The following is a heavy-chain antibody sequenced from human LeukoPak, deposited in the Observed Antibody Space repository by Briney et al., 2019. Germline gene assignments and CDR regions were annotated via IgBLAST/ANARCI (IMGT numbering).Heavy chain of an antibody. CDR2: IIPIFGTA. V-gene: IGHV1-69*01. CDR1: GGTFSSYA. Sequence: SVKVSCKASGGTFSSYAISWVRQAPGQGLEWMGGIIPIFGTANYAQKFQGRATITADESTSTAYMELSSLRSEDTAVYYCARGGPYYYDSSGYTPFDYWGQGTLVTVSS. J-gene: IGHJ4*02. CDR3: ARGGPYYYDSSGYTPFDY. D-gene: IGHD3-22*01.